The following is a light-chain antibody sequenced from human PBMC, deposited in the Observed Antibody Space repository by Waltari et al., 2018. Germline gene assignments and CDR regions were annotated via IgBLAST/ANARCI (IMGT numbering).Light chain of an antibody. Sequence: SPLSLPVTLGQPASISCRSSQSLVHSNGNTYLSWLQQRPGQSPRRLIYEVSNRDSGVPDRFSGSGSGTDFTLKISRVEAEDIGFYYCMQGTHWPPWTFGQGTKVEIK. V-gene: IGKV2-30*02. CDR1: QSLVHSNGNTY. CDR2: EVS. CDR3: MQGTHWPPWT. J-gene: IGKJ1*01.